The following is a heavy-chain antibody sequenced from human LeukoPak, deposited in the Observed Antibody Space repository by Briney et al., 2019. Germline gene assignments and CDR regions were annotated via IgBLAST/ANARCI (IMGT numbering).Heavy chain of an antibody. CDR2: INPNSGGT. Sequence: ASVKVSCKASGYTFTSNYIHWVRQAPGQGLEWMGWINPNSGGTNYAQNLQGRVTMTTDTSTSTAYMELRSLRSDDTAVYYCARDLKMAYISGRYSWGTGSSNDYWGQGTLVTVSS. CDR1: GYTFTSNY. J-gene: IGHJ4*02. V-gene: IGHV1-2*02. D-gene: IGHD6-19*01. CDR3: ARDLKMAYISGRYSWGTGSSNDY.